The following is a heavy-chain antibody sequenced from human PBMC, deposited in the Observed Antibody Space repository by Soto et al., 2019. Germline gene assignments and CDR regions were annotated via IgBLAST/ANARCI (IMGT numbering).Heavy chain of an antibody. CDR3: ATAYYDSRGFQDR. V-gene: IGHV3-23*01. CDR2: IIGSGDCR. Sequence: EVQLLESGGALVEPGGSLRLSCDTSVFTFSNYVMTWVRQAPGRGLERVSRIIGSGDCRSYADSVKGRFTINRDNSEKTLYLQMNSLRAEDTATYFCATAYYDSRGFQDRWGQGTLVTVSS. D-gene: IGHD3-22*01. J-gene: IGHJ5*02. CDR1: VFTFSNYV.